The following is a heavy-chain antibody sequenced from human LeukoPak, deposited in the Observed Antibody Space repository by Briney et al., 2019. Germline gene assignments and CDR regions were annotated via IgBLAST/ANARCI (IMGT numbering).Heavy chain of an antibody. CDR1: GGSITNYY. Sequence: PSETLSLTCSVSGGSITNYYWSWIRQPPGRGLEWIGYIYYSGSTHYNPSLKSRVTISVDTSRNQFSLNLTSMTAADTAVYYCARGSLRYCSSTSCYKFISGYYGMDVWGQGTTVTVSS. V-gene: IGHV4-59*12. J-gene: IGHJ6*02. CDR2: IYYSGST. D-gene: IGHD2-2*02. CDR3: ARGSLRYCSSTSCYKFISGYYGMDV.